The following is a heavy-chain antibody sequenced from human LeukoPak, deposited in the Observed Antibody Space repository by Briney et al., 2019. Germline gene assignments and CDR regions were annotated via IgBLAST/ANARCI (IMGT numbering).Heavy chain of an antibody. V-gene: IGHV3-7*01. D-gene: IGHD1-26*01. CDR1: GFTFSSYW. CDR3: LSGSYSFPSGY. CDR2: IKQDGSEK. Sequence: GGSLRLSCAASGFTFSSYWMSWVRQAPGKGLEWVANIKQDGSEKYYVDSVKGRFTISRDNAKNSLYLQMNSLRAEDTAVYYCLSGSYSFPSGYWGQGTLDTVSS. J-gene: IGHJ4*02.